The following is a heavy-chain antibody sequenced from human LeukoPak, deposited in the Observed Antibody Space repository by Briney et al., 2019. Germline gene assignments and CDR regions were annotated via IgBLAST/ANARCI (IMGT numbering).Heavy chain of an antibody. Sequence: SETLSLTCTVSGGSISTSSHYWGWLRQPPGKGLEWIGSIYYSGSTNYNPSLKSRVTISVDTSKNQFSLKLSSVTAADTAVYYCARNIGAVAGIYYFDYWGQGTLVTVSS. J-gene: IGHJ4*02. CDR3: ARNIGAVAGIYYFDY. D-gene: IGHD6-19*01. CDR2: IYYSGST. CDR1: GGSISTSSHY. V-gene: IGHV4-39*07.